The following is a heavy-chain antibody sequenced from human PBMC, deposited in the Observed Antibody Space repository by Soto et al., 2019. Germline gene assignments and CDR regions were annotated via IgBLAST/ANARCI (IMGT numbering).Heavy chain of an antibody. D-gene: IGHD3-10*01. J-gene: IGHJ6*02. CDR3: ATNRYYGSGRAAQYYYYGMDV. CDR2: INPNSGGT. V-gene: IGHV1-2*04. CDR1: GYTFTGYY. Sequence: QVQLVQSGAEVKKPGASVKVSCKASGYTFTGYYMHWVRQAPGQGLEWMGWINPNSGGTNYAQKFQGWVTMTRDTFISAAYMELSRLRSDDTAVYYCATNRYYGSGRAAQYYYYGMDVWGQGTTVTVSS.